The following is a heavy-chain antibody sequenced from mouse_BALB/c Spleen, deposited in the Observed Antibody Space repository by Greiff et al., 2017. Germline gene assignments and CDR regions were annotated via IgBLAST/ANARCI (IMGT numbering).Heavy chain of an antibody. J-gene: IGHJ4*01. CDR2: ISYSGST. V-gene: IGHV3-2*02. CDR3: ARRSPYDYDCAMDY. CDR1: GYSITSDYA. D-gene: IGHD2-4*01. Sequence: EVQLVESGPGLVKPSQSLSLTCTVTGYSITSDYAWNWIRQFPGNKLEWMGYISYSGSTSYNPSLKSRISITRDTSKNQFFLQLNSVTTEDTATYYCARRSPYDYDCAMDYWGQGTSVTVSS.